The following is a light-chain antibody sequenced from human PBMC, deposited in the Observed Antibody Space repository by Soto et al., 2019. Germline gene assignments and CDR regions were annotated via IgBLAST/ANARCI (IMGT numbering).Light chain of an antibody. CDR1: SSNLGAGYD. Sequence: QAVVTQPPSVSGTPGQRVSISCTGTSSNLGAGYDVHWYQQLPGAAPRLLIFGNNVWPSGVPDRFSGSKSGTSASLAITGLQAEDEAIYHCQSYDGSLATSIFGAGTQLTVL. J-gene: IGLJ2*01. CDR3: QSYDGSLATSI. V-gene: IGLV1-40*01. CDR2: GNN.